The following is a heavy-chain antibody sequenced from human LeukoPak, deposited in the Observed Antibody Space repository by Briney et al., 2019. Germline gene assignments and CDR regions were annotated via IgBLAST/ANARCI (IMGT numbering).Heavy chain of an antibody. J-gene: IGHJ3*02. CDR1: GFTFSSYS. Sequence: PGVSLRLSCAASGFTFSSYSMNWVRQAPGKGLEWVSSISSSSSYIYYADSVKGRFTISRDNAKNSLYLQMNSLRAEDTAVYYCARDSGYYDSSGYYPLHDAFDIWAQGTMVTVSS. CDR3: ARDSGYYDSSGYYPLHDAFDI. D-gene: IGHD3-22*01. V-gene: IGHV3-21*01. CDR2: ISSSSSYI.